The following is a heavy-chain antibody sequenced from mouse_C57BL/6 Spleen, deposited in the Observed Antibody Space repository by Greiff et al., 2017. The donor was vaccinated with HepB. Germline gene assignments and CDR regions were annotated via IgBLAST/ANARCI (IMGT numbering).Heavy chain of an antibody. J-gene: IGHJ4*01. CDR1: GFTFSSYG. CDR2: ISSGGSYT. Sequence: EVKLQESGGDLVKPGGSLKLSCAASGFTFSSYGMSWVRQTPDKRLEWVATISSGGSYTYYPDSVKGRFTISRDNAKNTLYLQMSSLKSEDTAMYYCAILDYAMDYWGQGTSVTVSS. CDR3: AILDYAMDY. V-gene: IGHV5-6*01.